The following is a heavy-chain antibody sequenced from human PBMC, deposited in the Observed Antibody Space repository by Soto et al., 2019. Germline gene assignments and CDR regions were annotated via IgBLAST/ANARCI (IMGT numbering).Heavy chain of an antibody. J-gene: IGHJ4*02. V-gene: IGHV3-30*18. CDR1: GFIFSSYG. D-gene: IGHD3-16*02. CDR3: AKALGELSPESFDY. Sequence: QVQLVESGGGVVQPGKSLSLSCAGSGFIFSSYGMHWVRQAPGKGLEWVAFISYDGSNKYYGDSVKGRVTISRDNSKNTQDLQINSLRVEDTAVYFCAKALGELSPESFDYWGQGTLVTVSS. CDR2: ISYDGSNK.